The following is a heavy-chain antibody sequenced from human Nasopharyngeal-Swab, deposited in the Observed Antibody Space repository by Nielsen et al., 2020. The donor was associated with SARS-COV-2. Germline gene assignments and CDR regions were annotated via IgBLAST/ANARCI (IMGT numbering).Heavy chain of an antibody. CDR1: GYTFSSYG. V-gene: IGHV1-18*01. CDR3: ARDLTALNYDILTGYFSDAFDI. Sequence: ASVKVSCKTSGYTFSSYGITWVRQAPGQGLEWMGWISAYSGSTNYAQKLQDRVTMTTDTSTSTAYMELRSLRSDDTAVYYCARDLTALNYDILTGYFSDAFDIWGQGTMVTVSS. D-gene: IGHD3-9*01. J-gene: IGHJ3*02. CDR2: ISAYSGST.